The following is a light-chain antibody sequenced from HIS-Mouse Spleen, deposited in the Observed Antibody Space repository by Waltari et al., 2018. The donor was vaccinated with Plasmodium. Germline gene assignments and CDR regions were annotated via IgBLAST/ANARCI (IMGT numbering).Light chain of an antibody. V-gene: IGLV4-69*01. J-gene: IGLJ2*01. Sequence: QLVLTQSPSASASLGASVKPTCTLTIGHRTYATPWHPQQPEKGPRYLMKLNSDGSHSKGDGIPDRFSGSSSGAERYLTISSLQSEDEADYYCQTWGTGMGVFGGGTKLTVL. CDR2: LNSDGSH. CDR3: QTWGTGMGV. CDR1: IGHRTYA.